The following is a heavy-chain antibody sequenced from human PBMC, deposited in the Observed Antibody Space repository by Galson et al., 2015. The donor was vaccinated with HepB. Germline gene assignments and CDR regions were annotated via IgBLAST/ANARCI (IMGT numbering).Heavy chain of an antibody. D-gene: IGHD3-22*01. CDR3: ARVDSSGYLTNYFDY. CDR2: IWYDGSNK. Sequence: SLRLSCAASGFTFSSYGMHWVRQAPGKGLEWVAVIWYDGSNKYYADSVKGRFTISRDNSKNTLYLQMNSLRAEDTAVYYCARVDSSGYLTNYFDYWGQGTLVTVSS. V-gene: IGHV3-33*01. CDR1: GFTFSSYG. J-gene: IGHJ4*02.